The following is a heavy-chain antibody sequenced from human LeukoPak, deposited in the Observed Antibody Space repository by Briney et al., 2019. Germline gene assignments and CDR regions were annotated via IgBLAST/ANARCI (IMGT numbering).Heavy chain of an antibody. CDR3: AKAIGGDGYNYYFDY. V-gene: IGHV3-21*04. D-gene: IGHD5-24*01. Sequence: GGSLRLSCAASGFTFSSYEMNWVRQAPGKGLEWVSSISSSSSYMYYADSVKGRFTISRDNAKNSLYLQMNSLRAEDTAVYYCAKAIGGDGYNYYFDYWGQGTLVTVSS. CDR1: GFTFSSYE. CDR2: ISSSSSYM. J-gene: IGHJ4*02.